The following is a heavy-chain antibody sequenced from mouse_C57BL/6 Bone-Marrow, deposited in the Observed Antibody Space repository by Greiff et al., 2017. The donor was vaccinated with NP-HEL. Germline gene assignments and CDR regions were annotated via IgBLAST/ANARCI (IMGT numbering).Heavy chain of an antibody. CDR1: GYTFTSYW. J-gene: IGHJ2*01. V-gene: IGHV1-55*01. CDR2: IYPGSGST. Sequence: VQLQQSGAELVKPGASVKMSCKASGYTFTSYWITWVKQRPGQGLEWIGDIYPGSGSTNYNEKFKGKATLTVDTSSSTAYMQLSSLTSEDSAAYYCARYWGYYYGSFDYWGQGTTLTVSS. CDR3: ARYWGYYYGSFDY. D-gene: IGHD1-1*01.